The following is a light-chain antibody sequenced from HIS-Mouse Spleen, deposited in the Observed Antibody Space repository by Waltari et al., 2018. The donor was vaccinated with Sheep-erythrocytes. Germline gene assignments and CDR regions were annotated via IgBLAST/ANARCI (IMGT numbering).Light chain of an antibody. CDR2: EVS. J-gene: IGLJ3*02. V-gene: IGLV2-14*01. CDR3: SSYTSSSTWV. CDR1: SSYVGGYNY. Sequence: QSALTQPASVSGSPGQSIPISCTGTSSYVGGYNYVSWYQQHPGKAPKLMIYEVSNRPSGVSNRFSGSKSGNTASLTISGLQAEDEADYYCSSYTSSSTWVFGGGTKLTVL.